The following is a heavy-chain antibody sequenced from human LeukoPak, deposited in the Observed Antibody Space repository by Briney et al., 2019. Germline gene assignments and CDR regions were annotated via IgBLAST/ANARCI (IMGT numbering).Heavy chain of an antibody. CDR3: AKDPHRSGWYVSYFDY. V-gene: IGHV3-23*01. J-gene: IGHJ4*02. D-gene: IGHD6-19*01. CDR2: IGGSGGTT. Sequence: QAGGSLRLSCAASGFTFSNYVMSWVRQAPVKELEWVSSIGGSGGTTYYADSVKGRFTISRDNSENTLYLQMNSLRAEDTAVYYCAKDPHRSGWYVSYFDYWGQGTLVTVSS. CDR1: GFTFSNYV.